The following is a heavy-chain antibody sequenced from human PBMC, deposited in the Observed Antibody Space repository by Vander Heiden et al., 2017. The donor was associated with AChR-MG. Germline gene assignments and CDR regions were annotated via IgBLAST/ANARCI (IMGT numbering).Heavy chain of an antibody. CDR2: ISSSSSYI. Sequence: EVQLVESGGGLVKPGGSLRLSCAASGFTFSSYSMNWVRQAPGKGLEWVSSISSSSSYIYYADSVKGRFTISRDNAKNSLYLQMNSLRAEDTAVYYCARYSGTTGYFDYWGQGTLVTVSS. J-gene: IGHJ4*02. D-gene: IGHD1-1*01. CDR1: GFTFSSYS. V-gene: IGHV3-21*01. CDR3: ARYSGTTGYFDY.